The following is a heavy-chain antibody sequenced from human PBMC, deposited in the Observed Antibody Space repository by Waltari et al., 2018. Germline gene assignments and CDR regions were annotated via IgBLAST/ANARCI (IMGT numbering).Heavy chain of an antibody. J-gene: IGHJ4*02. CDR2: IKTDNGNT. CDR3: ARAWYSPFDY. Sequence: QVQLVQSGAEVKKPGASVRVSCKASGYTFTNDAIHWVRQAPGQRLELMGWIKTDNGNTQYSQKFQGRVTFTRDTSASTAYLELRRLRSEDTAVYFCARAWYSPFDYWGQGTLVTVSS. D-gene: IGHD2-21*02. V-gene: IGHV1-3*04. CDR1: GYTFTNDA.